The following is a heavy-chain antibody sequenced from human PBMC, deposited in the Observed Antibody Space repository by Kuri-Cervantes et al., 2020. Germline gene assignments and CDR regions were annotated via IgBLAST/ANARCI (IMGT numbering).Heavy chain of an antibody. CDR1: GYTFTSYA. CDR2: INAGNGNT. V-gene: IGHV1-3*01. CDR3: ARVRNAIWFREEHRGWFDP. D-gene: IGHD3-10*01. Sequence: GGSLRLSCAASGYTFTSYAMHWVRQAPGQRLEWMGWINAGNGNTKYSQKFQGRVTITRDTSASTAYMELSSLRSEDTAVYYCARVRNAIWFREEHRGWFDPWGQGTLVTVSS. J-gene: IGHJ5*02.